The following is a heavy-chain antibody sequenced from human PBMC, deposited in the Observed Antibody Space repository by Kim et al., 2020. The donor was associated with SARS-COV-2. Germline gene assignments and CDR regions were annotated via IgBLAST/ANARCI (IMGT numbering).Heavy chain of an antibody. CDR2: IITGNGNT. J-gene: IGHJ4*02. Sequence: ASVKVSCKGSGYAFITYSMHWVRQAPGQRLEWMGWIITGNGNTKYSRKFQGRVTITRDTSARTAYMEVSSLTSEDTAVYYCARGEGGVYCWGQGTLVTVS. CDR3: ARGEGGVYC. D-gene: IGHD3-16*01. V-gene: IGHV1-3*04. CDR1: GYAFITYS.